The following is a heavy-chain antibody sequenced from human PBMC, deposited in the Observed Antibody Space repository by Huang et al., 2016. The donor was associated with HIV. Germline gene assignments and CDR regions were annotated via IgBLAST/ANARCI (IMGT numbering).Heavy chain of an antibody. J-gene: IGHJ6*02. CDR3: ARGKYSGMDV. CDR1: GDSVFSNGVA. V-gene: IGHV6-1*01. CDR2: TDYRSKWYS. Sequence: QVQLQQSGLGLVKPSQTLSLTCAISGDSVFSNGVAWNWIRQSTSGGLEWLGRTDYRSKWYSESAVSVKSRITITPDTSKNQFSLQLNSVTPEDTAVYYCARGKYSGMDVWGQGTTVTVSS. D-gene: IGHD2-21*01.